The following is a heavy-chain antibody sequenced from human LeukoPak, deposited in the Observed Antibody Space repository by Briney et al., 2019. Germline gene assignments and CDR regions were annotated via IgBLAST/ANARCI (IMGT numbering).Heavy chain of an antibody. V-gene: IGHV4-59*01. J-gene: IGHJ6*02. CDR2: IYYSGTT. Sequence: PSETLSLTCTVSGGSISHYYWSWIRQPPGKGLEWIGYIYYSGTTNYNHSLKSRVTISVDTSKNQFSLKLNSVTAADTAVYYCAREDPQTKVPEGMDVWGQGTTVTVSS. CDR3: AREDPQTKVPEGMDV. D-gene: IGHD4/OR15-4a*01. CDR1: GGSISHYY.